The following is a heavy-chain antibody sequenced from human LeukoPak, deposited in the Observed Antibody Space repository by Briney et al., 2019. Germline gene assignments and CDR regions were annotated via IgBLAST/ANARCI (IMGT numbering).Heavy chain of an antibody. CDR1: GGSISSSSYY. V-gene: IGHV4-39*01. J-gene: IGHJ5*02. CDR2: IYYSGST. D-gene: IGHD3-9*01. CDR3: ARPTNPYYDILTGSTSSYWFDP. Sequence: PSETLSLTCTVSGGSISSSSYYWGWIRQPPGKGLEWIGSIYYSGSTYYNPSLKSRVTISVDTSKNQSSLKLRSVTAADTAVYYCARPTNPYYDILTGSTSSYWFDPWGQGTLVTVSS.